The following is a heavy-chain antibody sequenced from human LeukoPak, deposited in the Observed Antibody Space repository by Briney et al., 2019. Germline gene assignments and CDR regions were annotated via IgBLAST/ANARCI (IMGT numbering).Heavy chain of an antibody. V-gene: IGHV1-69*04. CDR2: IIPILGIA. J-gene: IGHJ4*02. CDR3: ARDGEYSSSFDY. Sequence: GASVKVSCKASGGTFSNYAFSWVRQAPGQGLEWMGRIIPILGIANYAQKFQGRVTITADKSTSTAYMELSSLRSEDTAVYYCARDGEYSSSFDYWGQGTLVTVSS. CDR1: GGTFSNYA. D-gene: IGHD6-6*01.